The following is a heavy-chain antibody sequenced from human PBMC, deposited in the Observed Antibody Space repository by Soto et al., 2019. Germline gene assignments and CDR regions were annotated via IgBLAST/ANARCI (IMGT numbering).Heavy chain of an antibody. CDR3: ARHEQREADPFDY. D-gene: IGHD6-19*01. CDR1: GDTVSSNSAT. CDR2: TYYRSQCYS. V-gene: IGHV6-1*01. Sequence: QLQQSGPGLVKPSQTLSLTCAISGDTVSSNSATWNWIRESPSRGLEWLGRTYYRSQCYSDYALSVKSRITINPDTTKNQFSLHLNSVTPEDTAVYYCARHEQREADPFDYWGQGTLVTVSS. J-gene: IGHJ4*02.